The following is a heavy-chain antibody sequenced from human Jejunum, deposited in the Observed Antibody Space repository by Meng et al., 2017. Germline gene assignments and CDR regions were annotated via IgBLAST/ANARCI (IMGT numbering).Heavy chain of an antibody. Sequence: QVQLVQSGAEVKKPGASVKVSCQTSGYTVPSFGISWVRQAPGQGLEWMGWISTYNGNTNYAQNLQGRVTLTTDTSTSSAYMELRSLRSDDTAVYYCARDGVSFTMIRGGRYWGQGTLVTVSS. CDR1: GYTVPSFG. CDR3: ARDGVSFTMIRGGRY. V-gene: IGHV1-18*01. J-gene: IGHJ4*02. D-gene: IGHD3-10*01. CDR2: ISTYNGNT.